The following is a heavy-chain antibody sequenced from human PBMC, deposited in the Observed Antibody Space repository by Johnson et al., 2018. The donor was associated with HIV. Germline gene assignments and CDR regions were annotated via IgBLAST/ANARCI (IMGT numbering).Heavy chain of an antibody. CDR3: AKDTREWLRNPDAFDI. D-gene: IGHD3-3*01. CDR1: GLTFSSYG. Sequence: QVQLVESGGGVVQPGRSLRLSCAASGLTFSSYGMHWVRQAPGKGLEWVAVIWYDGSNKYYADSVKGRLTISRDNSKNTLYLQMNNLRAEDTAVYYCAKDTREWLRNPDAFDIWGQGTMVTVSS. J-gene: IGHJ3*02. CDR2: IWYDGSNK. V-gene: IGHV3-33*06.